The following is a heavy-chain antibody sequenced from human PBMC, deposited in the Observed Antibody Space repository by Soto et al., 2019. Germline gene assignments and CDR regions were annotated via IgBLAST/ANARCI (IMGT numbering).Heavy chain of an antibody. J-gene: IGHJ4*02. V-gene: IGHV3-33*01. Sequence: QVQLVESGGGVVQPGRSLRLSCAASGFTFSTYGMHWVRQAPGKGLEWVAIIWYDGGHKYYADSLKGRFTISRDNSKNTLYLQMSSLSAEDTAVYYCARDPRYGDHYGSFDYWGQGTLVTVSS. CDR3: ARDPRYGDHYGSFDY. CDR1: GFTFSTYG. CDR2: IWYDGGHK. D-gene: IGHD4-17*01.